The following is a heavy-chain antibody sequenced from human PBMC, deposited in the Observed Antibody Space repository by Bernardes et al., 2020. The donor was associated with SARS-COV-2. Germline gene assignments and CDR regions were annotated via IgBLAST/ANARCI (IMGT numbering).Heavy chain of an antibody. CDR1: GFTFGDYA. CDR3: TREGYSSGWSQSY. V-gene: IGHV3-49*03. CDR2: IRSKAYGGTT. Sequence: GGSLRLSCTASGFTFGDYAMRWFRQAPGKGLEWVGFIRSKAYGGTTEYAASVKGRFTIARDDSKSIAYLQMNSLKTQDTAVYYCTREGYSSGWSQSYWGQGTLITVSS. J-gene: IGHJ4*02. D-gene: IGHD6-19*01.